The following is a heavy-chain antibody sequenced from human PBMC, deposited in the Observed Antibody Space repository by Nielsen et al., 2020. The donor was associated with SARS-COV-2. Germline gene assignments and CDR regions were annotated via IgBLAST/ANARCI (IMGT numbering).Heavy chain of an antibody. J-gene: IGHJ6*02. CDR1: GFTFSSYA. V-gene: IGHV3-30-3*01. Sequence: GGSLRLSCAASGFTFSSYAMHWVRQAPGKGLGWVAVISYDGSNKYYADSVKGRFTISRDNSTNTLYLQMNSLRAEDTAVYYCARGRGSSWSLPYYYYYGMDVWGQGTTVTVSS. CDR2: ISYDGSNK. CDR3: ARGRGSSWSLPYYYYYGMDV. D-gene: IGHD6-13*01.